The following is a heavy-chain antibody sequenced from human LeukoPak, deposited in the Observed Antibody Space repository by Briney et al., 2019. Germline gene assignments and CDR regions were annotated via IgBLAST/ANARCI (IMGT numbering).Heavy chain of an antibody. CDR2: ISSSGSTI. J-gene: IGHJ6*04. Sequence: GGSLRLSCATSGFTFADFGMHWVRQAPGKGLEWVSYISSSGSTIYYADSVKGRFTISRDNAKNSLYLQMNSLRAEDTAVYYCEELGITMIGGVWGKGTTVTISS. CDR3: EELGITMIGGV. D-gene: IGHD3-10*02. V-gene: IGHV3-48*03. CDR1: GFTFADFG.